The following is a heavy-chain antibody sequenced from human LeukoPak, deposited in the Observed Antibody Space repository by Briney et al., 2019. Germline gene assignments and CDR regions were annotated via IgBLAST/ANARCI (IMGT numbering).Heavy chain of an antibody. V-gene: IGHV3-7*05. D-gene: IGHD3-22*01. CDR1: GFSFSAYW. CDR2: IKVDGTEK. CDR3: AKVKYYYDSSGYYYDY. Sequence: GGSLRLSCAASGFSFSAYWMSWVRQAPGKGLEWVANIKVDGTEKYYVDSVKGRFTISRDNAKNSLSLQMSGLRAEDTAVYYCAKVKYYYDSSGYYYDYWGQGTLVTVSS. J-gene: IGHJ4*02.